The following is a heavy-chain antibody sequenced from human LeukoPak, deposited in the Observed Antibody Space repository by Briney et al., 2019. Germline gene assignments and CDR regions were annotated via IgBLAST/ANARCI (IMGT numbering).Heavy chain of an antibody. Sequence: PGGSLRLSCAASGFTFSSYWMSWVRQAPGKGLEWVANINQDGSEKYYVDSVKGRFTISRDNAKNSLYQQMNSLRAEDTAVYYCARDVATISNWFDPWGQGTLVTVSS. D-gene: IGHD5-24*01. CDR3: ARDVATISNWFDP. CDR2: INQDGSEK. V-gene: IGHV3-7*01. J-gene: IGHJ5*02. CDR1: GFTFSSYW.